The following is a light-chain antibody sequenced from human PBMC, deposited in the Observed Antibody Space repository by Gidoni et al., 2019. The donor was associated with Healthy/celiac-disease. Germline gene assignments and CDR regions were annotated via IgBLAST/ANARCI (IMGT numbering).Light chain of an antibody. V-gene: IGKV3-15*01. CDR1: QSVSRN. Sequence: EIVMTQSPATLSVSPGERATLSCRASQSVSRNLAWYQQKPGQAPRLLIYGASTRATGIPARFSGSGSGTEFTLTISSLQSEDFAVYYCRQYNNWPPRTFGQGTKLEIK. CDR2: GAS. J-gene: IGKJ2*01. CDR3: RQYNNWPPRT.